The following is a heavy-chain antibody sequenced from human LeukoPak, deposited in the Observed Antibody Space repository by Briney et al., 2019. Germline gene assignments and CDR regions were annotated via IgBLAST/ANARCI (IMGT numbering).Heavy chain of an antibody. CDR2: ISGSGGST. CDR1: GFTFSSYA. CDR3: ARVRGYSGSYYFDY. J-gene: IGHJ4*01. Sequence: PGGSLRLSCAASGFTFSSYAMSWVRQAPGKGLEWVSAISGSGGSTYYADSVKGRFTISRDNAKNSLYLQMSSLRAEDTAVYYCARVRGYSGSYYFDYWGQGTLVTVSS. V-gene: IGHV3-23*01. D-gene: IGHD1-26*01.